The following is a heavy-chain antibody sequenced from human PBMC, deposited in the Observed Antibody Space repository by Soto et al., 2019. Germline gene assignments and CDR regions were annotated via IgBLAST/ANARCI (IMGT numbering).Heavy chain of an antibody. CDR1: GGSFSGYQ. J-gene: IGHJ6*03. V-gene: IGHV4-34*01. D-gene: IGHD3-10*01. CDR3: ARGLILWFGELSRRGGYYYYMDV. CDR2: INDSGNI. Sequence: QVQLQQWGAGLLKPSETLSLTCAVYGGSFSGYQWTWIRQTPGKGLEWIGEINDSGNINYNPSLKSRVTLLVDTAKKKLSLNLSSVTPADTAGYYCARGLILWFGELSRRGGYYYYMDVWGKGTTVTVSS.